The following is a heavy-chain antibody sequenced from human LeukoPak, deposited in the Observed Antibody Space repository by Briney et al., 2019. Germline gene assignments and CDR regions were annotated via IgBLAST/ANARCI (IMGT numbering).Heavy chain of an antibody. CDR3: ARGRGYYDSSGYFH. V-gene: IGHV4-59*01. Sequence: PSETLSLTCTVSGGSISSYYWSWIRQPPGKGREWIGYIYYSGSTNYNPSLKSRVTISVDTSKNQFSLKLSSVTAADTAVYYCARGRGYYDSSGYFHWGQGTLVTVSS. D-gene: IGHD3-22*01. CDR2: IYYSGST. J-gene: IGHJ4*02. CDR1: GGSISSYY.